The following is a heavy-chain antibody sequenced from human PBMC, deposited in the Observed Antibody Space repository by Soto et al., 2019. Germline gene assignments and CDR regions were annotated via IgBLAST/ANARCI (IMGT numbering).Heavy chain of an antibody. CDR3: ARDQTDSGGYSDS. CDR2: ISYDGSLK. D-gene: IGHD3-22*01. Sequence: QVHLVESGGGVAQPGRSLRLSCAASGFTFSSYGMHWVRQAPGKGLEWVAIISYDGSLKYYADSVKGRFTISRDNSKSALYLQVSKLRAEDTAVYFCARDQTDSGGYSDSWGQGTLVTVSS. CDR1: GFTFSSYG. V-gene: IGHV3-33*08. J-gene: IGHJ4*02.